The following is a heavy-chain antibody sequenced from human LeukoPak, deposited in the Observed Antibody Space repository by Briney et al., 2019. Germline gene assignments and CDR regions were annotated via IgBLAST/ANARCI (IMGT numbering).Heavy chain of an antibody. D-gene: IGHD3-22*01. Sequence: SETLSLTCTVSGGSISSYYWSWIRQPPGKGLEWIGYIYYSGSTNYNPSLKSRVTISVDRSKNQFSLKLSSVTAADTAVYYCARAGLGGYNAFDIWGQGTMVTVSS. CDR1: GGSISSYY. CDR3: ARAGLGGYNAFDI. J-gene: IGHJ3*02. V-gene: IGHV4-59*12. CDR2: IYYSGST.